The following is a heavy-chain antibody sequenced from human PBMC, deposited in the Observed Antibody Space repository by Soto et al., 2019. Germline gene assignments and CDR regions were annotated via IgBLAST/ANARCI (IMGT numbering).Heavy chain of an antibody. J-gene: IGHJ4*02. CDR1: GGPISGYY. V-gene: IGHV4-59*08. Sequence: SETLSLTCSVSGGPISGYYWSWIRQPPGKGLEWIGYIYYSGSTDYNPSLKSRVTISVDTSQNHFSLKLTSVTAADTAVYYCARHQYTSCLYELDYWGQGTLVTVSS. D-gene: IGHD6-19*01. CDR3: ARHQYTSCLYELDY. CDR2: IYYSGST.